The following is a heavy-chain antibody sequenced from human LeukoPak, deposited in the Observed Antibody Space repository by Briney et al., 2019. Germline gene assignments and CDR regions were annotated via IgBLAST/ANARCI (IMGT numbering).Heavy chain of an antibody. CDR3: ATRKLGNDY. CDR2: IYYTET. J-gene: IGHJ4*02. Sequence: SETLSLTCTVSGGSVSDYYWSWIRQSPGKGLEWIGYIYYTETSYNSSLKSRVTISADTSKNQFSLKLYSVTAADTAVYYCATRKLGNDYWGQGTLVTVSS. CDR1: GGSVSDYY. D-gene: IGHD7-27*01. V-gene: IGHV4-59*02.